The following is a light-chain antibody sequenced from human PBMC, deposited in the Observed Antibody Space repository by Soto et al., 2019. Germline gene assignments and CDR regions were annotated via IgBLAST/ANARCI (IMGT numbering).Light chain of an antibody. J-gene: IGKJ1*01. CDR3: QQYHRYSWT. CDR1: QSISSR. Sequence: DIQMTQSPSTLSASVGDRVTITCRASQSISSRLAWYQQKPGKAPKFLIYDASTLESGAPSRFSGSGSGAEFTLTVSSLQPDDFATYYCQQYHRYSWTFGQGTEVDIK. V-gene: IGKV1-5*01. CDR2: DAS.